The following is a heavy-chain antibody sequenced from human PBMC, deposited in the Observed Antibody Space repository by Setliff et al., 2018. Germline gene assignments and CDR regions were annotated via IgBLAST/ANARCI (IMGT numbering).Heavy chain of an antibody. J-gene: IGHJ6*03. D-gene: IGHD6-19*01. CDR2: IYTSGST. V-gene: IGHV4-4*07. CDR1: GGSISSYY. CDR3: AREQWLDPPGYYYMDV. Sequence: SETLSLTCTVSGGSISSYYWSWIRQPAGKGLEWIGRIYTSGSTNYNPSLKSRVTISIDTSKNQFSLKLNSVTAADMAVYYCAREQWLDPPGYYYMDVWAKGTTVTVS.